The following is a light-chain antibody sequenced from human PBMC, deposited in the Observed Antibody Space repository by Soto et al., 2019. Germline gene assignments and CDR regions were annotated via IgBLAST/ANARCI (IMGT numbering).Light chain of an antibody. CDR3: TSYTRGTYVL. J-gene: IGLJ2*01. CDR1: SXDIGGHDY. Sequence: QSALTQXASVSGSPXQSITISCXGTSXDIGGHDYVSWYQHHPGKAPQLMIYEVTNRPSGISNRFSGSKSGNTASLTISGLQAEDEADYYCTSYTRGTYVLFGGGTKLTVL. CDR2: EVT. V-gene: IGLV2-14*01.